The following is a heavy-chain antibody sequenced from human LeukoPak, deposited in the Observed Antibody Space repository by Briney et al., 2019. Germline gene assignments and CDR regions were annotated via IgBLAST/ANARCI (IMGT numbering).Heavy chain of an antibody. CDR3: ARGGEYCSGGSCFFPHLTGTTPFDY. J-gene: IGHJ4*02. CDR2: IIPILGIA. Sequence: GASVKVSCKASGGTFSSYAISWVRQAPGQGLEWMGRIIPILGIANYAQKFQGRVTITADKSTSTAYMELSSLRSEDTAVYCCARGGEYCSGGSCFFPHLTGTTPFDYWGQGTLVTVSS. V-gene: IGHV1-69*04. D-gene: IGHD2-15*01. CDR1: GGTFSSYA.